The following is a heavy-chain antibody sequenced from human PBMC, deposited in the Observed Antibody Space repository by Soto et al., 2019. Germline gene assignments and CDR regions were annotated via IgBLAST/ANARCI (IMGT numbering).Heavy chain of an antibody. D-gene: IGHD6-13*01. Sequence: SETLSLTCTVSGGSISSGDYYWSWIRQPPGKGLEWIGHIYYTGSTDYNPSLKSRVTISVDTSENQFSLKLSSVTAADTAVYYCVGLAALSSPGNYGLDVWGQGTSVTVSS. CDR3: VGLAALSSPGNYGLDV. J-gene: IGHJ6*02. CDR2: IYYTGST. V-gene: IGHV4-30-4*01. CDR1: GGSISSGDYY.